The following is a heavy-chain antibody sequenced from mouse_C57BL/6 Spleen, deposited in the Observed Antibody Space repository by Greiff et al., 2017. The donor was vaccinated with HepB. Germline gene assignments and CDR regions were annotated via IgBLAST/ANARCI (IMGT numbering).Heavy chain of an antibody. V-gene: IGHV1-55*01. J-gene: IGHJ2*01. CDR1: GYTFTSYW. CDR2: IYPGSGST. D-gene: IGHD1-1*01. CDR3: ASPYYYGSSGGY. Sequence: QVQLQQPGAELVKPGASVKMSCKASGYTFTSYWITWAKQRPGQGLEWIGDIYPGSGSTNYNEKFKSKATLTVDTSSSTAYMQLSSLTSEDSAVYYCASPYYYGSSGGYWGQGTTLTVSS.